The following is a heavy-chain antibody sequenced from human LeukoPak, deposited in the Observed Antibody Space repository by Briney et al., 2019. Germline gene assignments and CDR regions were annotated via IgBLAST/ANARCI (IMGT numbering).Heavy chain of an antibody. V-gene: IGHV1-2*02. CDR2: INPNSGGT. CDR1: GYTFTGYY. J-gene: IGHJ6*04. D-gene: IGHD6-19*01. Sequence: ASVKVSCKASGYTFTGYYMHWVRQAPGQGLEWMGWINPNSGGTNYAQKFQGRVTMTRDTSISTAYMELSRLRSDDAAVYYCARDRADSSGLDVWGKGTTVTVSS. CDR3: ARDRADSSGLDV.